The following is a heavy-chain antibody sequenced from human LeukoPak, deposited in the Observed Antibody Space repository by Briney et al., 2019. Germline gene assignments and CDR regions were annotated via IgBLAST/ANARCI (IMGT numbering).Heavy chain of an antibody. J-gene: IGHJ4*02. V-gene: IGHV3-30*04. CDR2: ISYDGSNK. CDR3: ARTPAPYGDYAYYFDY. Sequence: PGGSLRLSCAASGFTFSSYAMHWVRKAPGKGLEWVAVISYDGSNKYYADSVKGRFTISRDNSKNTLYLQMNSLRAEDTAVYYCARTPAPYGDYAYYFDYWGQGTLVTVSS. D-gene: IGHD4-17*01. CDR1: GFTFSSYA.